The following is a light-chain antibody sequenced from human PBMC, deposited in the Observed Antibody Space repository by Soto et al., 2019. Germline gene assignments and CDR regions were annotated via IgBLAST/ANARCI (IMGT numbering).Light chain of an antibody. J-gene: IGKJ5*01. CDR1: QGVDKY. Sequence: DIQMTQSPSSLSASVGDRVIITCRASQGVDKYLAWFQQKPGKAPKSLIYGASRLQSGVPSRFSGSGSGTHFTLTITNLQHEDFATYYCHQYNTYPTFGQGTRLQI. V-gene: IGKV1-16*01. CDR3: HQYNTYPT. CDR2: GAS.